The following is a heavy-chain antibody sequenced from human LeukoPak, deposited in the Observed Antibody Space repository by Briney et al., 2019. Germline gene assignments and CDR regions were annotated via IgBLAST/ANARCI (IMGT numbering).Heavy chain of an antibody. CDR1: GYTLTELS. CDR3: ATGATRWYYGMDV. D-gene: IGHD1-26*01. CDR2: FDPEDGET. Sequence: ASVKVSFKFSGYTLTELSMHWVRQAPGKGLEWMGGFDPEDGETIYAQKFQGRVTMTEDTSTDTAYMELNSLRSEDTAVYYCATGATRWYYGMDVWGQGTTVTVSS. J-gene: IGHJ6*02. V-gene: IGHV1-24*01.